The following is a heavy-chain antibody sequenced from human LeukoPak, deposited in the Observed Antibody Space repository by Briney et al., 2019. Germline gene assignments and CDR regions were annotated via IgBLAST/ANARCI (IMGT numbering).Heavy chain of an antibody. CDR2: ISSSSSYI. CDR3: AELGITMIGDV. V-gene: IGHV3-21*01. J-gene: IGHJ6*04. Sequence: GGSLRLSCAASGFTFSSYEMNWVRQAPGKGLEWVSSISSSSSYIYYADSVKGRFTISRDNAKNSLYLQMNSLRAEDTAVYYCAELGITMIGDVWGKGTTVTISS. D-gene: IGHD3-10*02. CDR1: GFTFSSYE.